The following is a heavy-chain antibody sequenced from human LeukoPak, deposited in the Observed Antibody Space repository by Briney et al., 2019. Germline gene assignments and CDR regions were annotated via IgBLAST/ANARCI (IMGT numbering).Heavy chain of an antibody. J-gene: IGHJ3*02. CDR2: IYYSGST. V-gene: IGHV4-30-4*08. D-gene: IGHD2-15*01. CDR1: GGSISSGDYY. CDR3: AGDNREYCSGGSCYSPPGAFDI. Sequence: SETLSLTCTVSGGSISSGDYYWSWIRQPPGKGREWIGYIYYSGSTYYNPSLKSRVTISVDTSKNQFSLKLSSVTAADTAVYYCAGDNREYCSGGSCYSPPGAFDIWGQGTMVTVSS.